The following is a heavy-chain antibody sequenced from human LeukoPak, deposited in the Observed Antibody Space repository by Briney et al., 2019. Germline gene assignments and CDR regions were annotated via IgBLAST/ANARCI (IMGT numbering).Heavy chain of an antibody. CDR2: INHSGST. V-gene: IGHV4-34*01. J-gene: IGHJ4*02. CDR1: GGSFSGYY. CDR3: ARGIESSGYYSPFDY. D-gene: IGHD3-22*01. Sequence: SETLSLTCAVYGGSFSGYYWSWIRQPPGKGLEWIGEINHSGSTNYNPSLKSRVTISVDTSKNQFSLKLSSVTAADTAVYYCARGIESSGYYSPFDYWGQGTLVTVSS.